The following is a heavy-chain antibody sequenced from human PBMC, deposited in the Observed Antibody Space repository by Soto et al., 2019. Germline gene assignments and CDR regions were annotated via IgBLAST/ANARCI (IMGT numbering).Heavy chain of an antibody. V-gene: IGHV4-61*01. D-gene: IGHD6-13*01. CDR2: IYYSGST. J-gene: IGHJ6*02. Sequence: LTCAVSGYPISSGYYWGWIRQSPGKGLEWIGYIYYSGSTNYNPSLKSRVTISVDTSKNQFSLKLSSVTAADTAVYYCARSPIAAAGQYYYYGMDVWGQGTTVTVSS. CDR3: ARSPIAAAGQYYYYGMDV. CDR1: GYPISSGYY.